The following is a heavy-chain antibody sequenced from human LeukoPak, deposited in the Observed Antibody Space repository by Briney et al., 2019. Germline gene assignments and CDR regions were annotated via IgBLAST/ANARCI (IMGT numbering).Heavy chain of an antibody. CDR1: GFIFSTYA. CDR2: ISGSDPGT. D-gene: IGHD4-17*01. Sequence: GGSLRLSCAASGFIFSTYAMSWVRHIPGKGLEWVSAISGSDPGTYYADSVKGRFTISRVNSRNTLYLQMNSLRAEDTAVYYCARVPSYGDYDYWGQGTLVTVSS. J-gene: IGHJ4*02. V-gene: IGHV3-23*01. CDR3: ARVPSYGDYDY.